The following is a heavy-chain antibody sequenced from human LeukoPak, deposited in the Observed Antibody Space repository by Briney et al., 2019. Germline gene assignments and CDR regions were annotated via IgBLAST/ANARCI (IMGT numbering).Heavy chain of an antibody. Sequence: GASVKVSCKVSGYTPTELSMHWVRQAPGKGLEWMGGFDPEDGETIYAQKFQGRVTMTEDTSTDTAYMELSSLRSEDTAVYYCATVDIVATIPSSFDYWGQGTLVTVSS. D-gene: IGHD5-12*01. CDR1: GYTPTELS. CDR3: ATVDIVATIPSSFDY. J-gene: IGHJ4*02. V-gene: IGHV1-24*01. CDR2: FDPEDGET.